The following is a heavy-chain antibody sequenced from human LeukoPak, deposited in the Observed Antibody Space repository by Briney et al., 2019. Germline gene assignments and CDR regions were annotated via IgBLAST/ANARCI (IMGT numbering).Heavy chain of an antibody. Sequence: PSETLSLTCSVSGGSISSENYYWNWIRQPAGKGLEWIGRIYTSGSTNYNPSLKSRVTISVDTSKNQFSLKLSSVTVADTAVYYCARASYYDFWSGPPDYWGQGTLVTVSS. CDR3: ARASYYDFWSGPPDY. J-gene: IGHJ4*02. V-gene: IGHV4-61*02. CDR1: GGSISSENYY. D-gene: IGHD3-3*01. CDR2: IYTSGST.